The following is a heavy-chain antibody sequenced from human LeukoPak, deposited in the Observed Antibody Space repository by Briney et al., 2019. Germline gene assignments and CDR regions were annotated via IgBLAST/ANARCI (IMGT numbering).Heavy chain of an antibody. V-gene: IGHV3-33*06. D-gene: IGHD3-3*01. Sequence: GGSLRVSCAASGFTSNTHGMHWVRQAPGKGLEWLAAIWFDGSVKHYSDAVKGRFTISRDNSLNTLYLQMNSLRVEDTAIYYCAKDTAIQFLEPAFWGQGTLVTVSS. CDR3: AKDTAIQFLEPAF. CDR1: GFTSNTHG. CDR2: IWFDGSVK. J-gene: IGHJ4*02.